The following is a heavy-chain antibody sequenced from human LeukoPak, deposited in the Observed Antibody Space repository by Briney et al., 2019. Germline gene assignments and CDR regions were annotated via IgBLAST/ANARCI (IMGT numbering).Heavy chain of an antibody. CDR3: AKDMPNYYYYYMDV. CDR2: ISGSGGST. CDR1: GFTFSSYD. J-gene: IGHJ6*03. Sequence: GGSLRLSCAASGFTFSSYDMTWVRQAPGRGLEWVSAISGSGGSTYYADSVKGRFTISRDNSKNTLYLQMNSLRAEDTAVYYCAKDMPNYYYYYMDVWGKGTTVTISS. V-gene: IGHV3-23*01. D-gene: IGHD2-2*01.